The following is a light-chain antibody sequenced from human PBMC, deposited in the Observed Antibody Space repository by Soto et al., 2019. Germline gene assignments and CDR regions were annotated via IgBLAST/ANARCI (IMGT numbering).Light chain of an antibody. CDR3: QQYDNLAPFT. J-gene: IGKJ3*01. Sequence: DIQMTQSPSSLSASVGDRVTITCQASQDISNYLNWYQQKPGKAPKLLIYDASNLETEVPSRFSGSGSGTDFTFTISSLQPEDIATYYCQQYDNLAPFTFGPGTKVDIK. V-gene: IGKV1-33*01. CDR1: QDISNY. CDR2: DAS.